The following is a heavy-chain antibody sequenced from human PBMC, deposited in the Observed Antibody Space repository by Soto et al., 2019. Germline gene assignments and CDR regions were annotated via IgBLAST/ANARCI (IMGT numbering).Heavy chain of an antibody. CDR2: ISGSGTST. V-gene: IGHV3-48*03. CDR1: GFSFSSCE. D-gene: IGHD3-9*01. J-gene: IGHJ4*02. CDR3: ASKIVTPGYHYYDY. Sequence: GGSLRLSCAASGFSFSSCEMSWVRQAPGKGLEWVSYISGSGTSTQYSDSVKGRFTISRDNAKNSLHLQMNSLGAEDTAVYYCASKIVTPGYHYYDYWGQGTLVTVSS.